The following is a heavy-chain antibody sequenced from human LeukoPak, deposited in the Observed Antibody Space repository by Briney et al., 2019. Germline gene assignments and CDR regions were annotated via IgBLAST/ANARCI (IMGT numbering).Heavy chain of an antibody. CDR3: ARCYDSSGYYYIDDYYGMDV. J-gene: IGHJ6*02. D-gene: IGHD3-22*01. V-gene: IGHV4-59*01. CDR1: GGSISSYY. Sequence: SETLSLTCTVSGGSISSYYWSWIRQPPGKGLEWIGYIYYSGSTNYNPSLKSRVTISVDTSKNQFSLKLSSVTAADTAVYYCARCYDSSGYYYIDDYYGMDVWGQGTTVTVSS. CDR2: IYYSGST.